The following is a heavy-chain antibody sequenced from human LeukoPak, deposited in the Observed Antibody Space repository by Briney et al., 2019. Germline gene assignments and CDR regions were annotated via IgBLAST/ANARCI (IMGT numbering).Heavy chain of an antibody. J-gene: IGHJ4*02. CDR1: GFTFSYYA. CDR3: AKTDCTSSSCYTIDS. Sequence: PGGSLRLSCAASGFTFSYYAMSWVRQAPGRGLEWVSVISDSGGDTSYADSGKGRFTISSDNSKNTVHLQMNSLRVEDTAVYYCAKTDCTSSSCYTIDSWGQGTLVTVSS. D-gene: IGHD2-2*02. V-gene: IGHV3-23*01. CDR2: ISDSGGDT.